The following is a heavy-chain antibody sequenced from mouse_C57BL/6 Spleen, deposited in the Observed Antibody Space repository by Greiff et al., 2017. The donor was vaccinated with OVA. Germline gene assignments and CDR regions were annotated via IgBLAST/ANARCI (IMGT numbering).Heavy chain of an antibody. CDR3: ARQGYHYEAYNN. CDR1: GYTFTTYP. Sequence: QVQLQQSGAELVKPGASVKLSCKASGYTFTTYPIEWMKQNHGKSLEWIGNFHPSNDHTKYNEKFKGKATLTVEKSSSTDYLELSRLTSDDSAVYYCARQGYHYEAYNNWGKGTTLTVSS. J-gene: IGHJ2*01. D-gene: IGHD2-4*01. V-gene: IGHV1-47*01. CDR2: FHPSNDHT.